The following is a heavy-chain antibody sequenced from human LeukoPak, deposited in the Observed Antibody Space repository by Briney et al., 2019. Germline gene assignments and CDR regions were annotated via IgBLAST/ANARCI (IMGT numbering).Heavy chain of an antibody. CDR2: IDYSGST. CDR3: ARLGFGELDY. J-gene: IGHJ4*02. V-gene: IGHV4-59*12. Sequence: SETLSLTCTVSGGSISNYYWSWIRQPPGKGLEWIGYIDYSGSTNYNPSLKSRVTISVDTSKNQFSLKLSSVTAADTAVYYCARLGFGELDYWGQGTLVTVSS. CDR1: GGSISNYY. D-gene: IGHD3-10*01.